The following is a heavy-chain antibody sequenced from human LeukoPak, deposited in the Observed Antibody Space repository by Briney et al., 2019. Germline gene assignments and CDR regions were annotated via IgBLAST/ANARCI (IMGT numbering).Heavy chain of an antibody. J-gene: IGHJ6*03. CDR3: ANDVSTYYYGSGSRRSTYYYMDV. V-gene: IGHV3-23*01. CDR2: ISGSGGST. D-gene: IGHD3-10*01. Sequence: PGGSLRLSCAASGFTFSSYAMSWVRQAPGKGLEWVSAISGSGGSTYYADSVKGRFTISRDNSKNTLYLQMNSLGAEDTAVYYCANDVSTYYYGSGSRRSTYYYMDVWGKGTTVTVSS. CDR1: GFTFSSYA.